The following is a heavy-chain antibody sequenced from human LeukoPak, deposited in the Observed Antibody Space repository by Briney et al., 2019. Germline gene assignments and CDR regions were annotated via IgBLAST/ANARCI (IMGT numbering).Heavy chain of an antibody. D-gene: IGHD1-26*01. CDR2: IIPIFGTA. V-gene: IGHV1-69*05. CDR3: AGQPKLGAAISGV. CDR1: GGTFSSYA. J-gene: IGHJ4*02. Sequence: SVKVSCKASGGTFSSYAISWVRQAPGQGLEWMGGIIPIFGTANYAQKFQGRVTITTDESTSTSYMELSSLRSEDTAVYYCAGQPKLGAAISGVWGQGTLVTVSS.